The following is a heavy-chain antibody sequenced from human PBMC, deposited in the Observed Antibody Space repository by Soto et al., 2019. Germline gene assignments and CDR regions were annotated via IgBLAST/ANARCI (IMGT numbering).Heavy chain of an antibody. CDR2: IIPIFGTA. CDR1: GGTFSSYA. CDR3: ARGARYCISTSCYAPNWFDP. J-gene: IGHJ5*02. V-gene: IGHV1-69*13. D-gene: IGHD2-2*01. Sequence: SVKVSCKASGGTFSSYAISWVRQAPGQGLEWMGGIIPIFGTANYAQKFQGRVTITADESTSTAYMELSSLRSEDTAVYYCARGARYCISTSCYAPNWFDPWGQGTLVTVSS.